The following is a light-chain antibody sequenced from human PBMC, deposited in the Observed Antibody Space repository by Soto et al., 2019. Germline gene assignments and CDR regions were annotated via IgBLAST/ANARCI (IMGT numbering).Light chain of an antibody. CDR3: QQYNNWWT. Sequence: EIVMTQSPATLSVSPGERATLSCRASQSVSSNLAWYQQKPGQAPRLLIYGASTRATGIPARFSGSGSGTDLLLTISSLQSEDFAVYYCQQYNNWWTFGQGTKVEIK. CDR1: QSVSSN. J-gene: IGKJ1*01. CDR2: GAS. V-gene: IGKV3-15*01.